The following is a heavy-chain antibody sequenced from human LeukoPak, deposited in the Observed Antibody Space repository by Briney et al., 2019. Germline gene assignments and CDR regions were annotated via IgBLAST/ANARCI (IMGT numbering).Heavy chain of an antibody. D-gene: IGHD1-26*01. Sequence: PSETLSLTCTVSGGSIGGNSYWSWIRQPPGKGPEWIGHISNSGSTYYSPSLSSRVTISLDTSKNRFSLKLRSVTAADTAVYYCARGGASSIPLDYWGRGTLVTVSS. CDR2: ISNSGST. V-gene: IGHV4-61*01. J-gene: IGHJ4*02. CDR1: GGSIGGNSY. CDR3: ARGGASSIPLDY.